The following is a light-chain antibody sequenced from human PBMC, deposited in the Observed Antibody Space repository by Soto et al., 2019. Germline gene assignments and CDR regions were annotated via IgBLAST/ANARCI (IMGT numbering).Light chain of an antibody. CDR2: DAS. CDR3: QQYGSSPIT. CDR1: QSVTSDK. Sequence: EIVLTQAPGNLSLSPEERATLSCRASQSVTSDKLAWYQQKPGQAPRLLIYDASGRTTGSPDRFSGSGSGADFTLTISRLETEDFAVYYCQQYGSSPITFGQGTRLEIK. V-gene: IGKV3-20*01. J-gene: IGKJ5*01.